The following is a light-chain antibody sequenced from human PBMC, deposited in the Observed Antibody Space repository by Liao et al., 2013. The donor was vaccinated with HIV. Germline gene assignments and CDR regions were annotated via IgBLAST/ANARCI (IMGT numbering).Light chain of an antibody. Sequence: SYELTQPPSVSVSPGQTASITCSGDKLGDKYACWYQQKPGQSPVLVIYQDNKRPSGIPERFSGSNSGNTATLTISRVEAGDEADYYCQVWDSSSDWVFGGGTKLTVL. CDR2: QDN. V-gene: IGLV3-1*01. CDR1: KLGDKY. J-gene: IGLJ3*02. CDR3: QVWDSSSDWV.